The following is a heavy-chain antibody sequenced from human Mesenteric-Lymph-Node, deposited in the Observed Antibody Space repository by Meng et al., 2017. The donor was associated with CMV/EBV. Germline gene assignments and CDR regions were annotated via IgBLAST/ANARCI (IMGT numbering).Heavy chain of an antibody. D-gene: IGHD3-3*01. Sequence: SETLSLTCAVSGGSVSRGVYYWSWIRQPPGKGLEWVGYIDNSGNTKYSPSLKSRVSISVDTSKNQFSLKLSSVTAADTAVYYCARGIRDDFWSGYFYYYGMDVWGQGTTVTVSS. V-gene: IGHV4-61*08. J-gene: IGHJ6*02. CDR2: IDNSGNT. CDR1: GGSVSRGVYY. CDR3: ARGIRDDFWSGYFYYYGMDV.